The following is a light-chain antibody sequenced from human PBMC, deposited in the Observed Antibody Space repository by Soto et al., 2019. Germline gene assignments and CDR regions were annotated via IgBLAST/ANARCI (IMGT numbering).Light chain of an antibody. CDR3: QHYYNYPKT. CDR2: AAS. V-gene: IGKV1-5*01. J-gene: IGKJ1*01. CDR1: QSISSW. Sequence: DIQMIQSPSTLSASVGDRVTVTCRASQSISSWVAWYQQKPGKAPKLLIYAASTLQSGVPTRFSGYGSGTEFTLIISSLQADDFATYFCQHYYNYPKTFGLGTK.